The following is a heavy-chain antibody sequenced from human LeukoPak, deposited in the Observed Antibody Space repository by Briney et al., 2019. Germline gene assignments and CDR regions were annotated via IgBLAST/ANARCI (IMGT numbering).Heavy chain of an antibody. D-gene: IGHD3-3*01. CDR2: IYHSGST. V-gene: IGHV4-38-2*02. Sequence: SETLSLTCTVSGYSISSGYYWSWIRQPPGKGLEWIGYIYHSGSTYYNPSLKSRVTISVDRSKNQFSLKLSSVTAADTAVYYCARVRITIFGVVIIGAFDIWGQGTMVTVSS. CDR1: GYSISSGYY. J-gene: IGHJ3*02. CDR3: ARVRITIFGVVIIGAFDI.